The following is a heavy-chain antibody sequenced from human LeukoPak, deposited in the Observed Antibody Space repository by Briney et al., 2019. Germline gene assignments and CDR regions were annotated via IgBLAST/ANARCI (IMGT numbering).Heavy chain of an antibody. CDR3: ARDPYSGAYGDTYYYFMDV. V-gene: IGHV3-21*01. J-gene: IGHJ6*03. Sequence: GGSLRLSCAASGFTFSSYSMNWVRQTPGKGLEWISSITTSSSYTFYADSVKGRFTISRDNARNSLYLQMNSLTAEDTAVYYCARDPYSGAYGDTYYYFMDVWGKGTTVTISS. CDR2: ITTSSSYT. CDR1: GFTFSSYS. D-gene: IGHD1-26*01.